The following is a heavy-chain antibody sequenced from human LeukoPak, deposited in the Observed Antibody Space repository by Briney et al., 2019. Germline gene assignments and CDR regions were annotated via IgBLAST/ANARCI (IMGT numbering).Heavy chain of an antibody. J-gene: IGHJ4*02. CDR1: GYTFTGYY. D-gene: IGHD2-15*01. Sequence: ASEKISCKASGYTFTGYYMHWVRQAPGQGLEWMGWINPNSGGTNYAQKFQGRVTMTRDTSISTAYMELSRLRSDDTAVYYCARDTGYCSGGSCSFDFYYWGQGTLVTVSS. CDR2: INPNSGGT. V-gene: IGHV1-2*02. CDR3: ARDTGYCSGGSCSFDFYY.